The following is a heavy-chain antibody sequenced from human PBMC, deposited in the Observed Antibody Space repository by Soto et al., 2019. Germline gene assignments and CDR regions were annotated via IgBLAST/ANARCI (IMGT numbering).Heavy chain of an antibody. CDR3: ATTNWNQNFFDP. J-gene: IGHJ5*02. CDR1: GVSFSGYY. D-gene: IGHD1-1*01. Sequence: WETLSLTCAVFGVSFSGYYWSWIRQPPGKGLEWIGEINHRGSTNYNPSLKSRVTMSVDTSKSQFSLKLTSMTAADTAVYYCATTNWNQNFFDPWGQGTLVTVSS. V-gene: IGHV4-34*01. CDR2: INHRGST.